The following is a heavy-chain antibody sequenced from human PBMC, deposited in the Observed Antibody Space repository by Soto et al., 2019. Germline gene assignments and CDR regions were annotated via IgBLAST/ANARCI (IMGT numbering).Heavy chain of an antibody. J-gene: IGHJ4*02. CDR1: GFTFSNYA. Sequence: PGGSLRLSCAASGFTFSNYAMHWVRQAPGKGLEWVAVISYDGSNEFYADSVKGRFTISRDNSKNTLYLQLNSLRADDTAVYYCARDIAPAVLYYFDYWGQGTLVTVSS. V-gene: IGHV3-30-3*01. D-gene: IGHD6-13*01. CDR3: ARDIAPAVLYYFDY. CDR2: ISYDGSNE.